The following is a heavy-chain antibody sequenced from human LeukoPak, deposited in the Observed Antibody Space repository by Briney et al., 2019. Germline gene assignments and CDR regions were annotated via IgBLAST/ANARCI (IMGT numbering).Heavy chain of an antibody. J-gene: IGHJ4*02. CDR2: IKQDGSEK. CDR3: VREGYIYGFHHGDYFDY. D-gene: IGHD5-18*01. V-gene: IGHV3-7*01. CDR1: GFSFSTHW. Sequence: GGSLILSCAASGFSFSTHWMSWVRQAPGKGLEWVANIKQDGSEKFYVDSVKGRFTISRDNAQNSLSLQMSSLRVEDTAVYYCVREGYIYGFHHGDYFDYWGQGTLVTVSS.